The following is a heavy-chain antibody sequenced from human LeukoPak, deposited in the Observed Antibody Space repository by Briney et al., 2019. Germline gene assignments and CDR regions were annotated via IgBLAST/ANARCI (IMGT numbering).Heavy chain of an antibody. D-gene: IGHD3-22*01. CDR1: GFTFNNYA. CDR3: AKVGSGYYDHLDF. CDR2: ISSSGGST. J-gene: IGHJ4*02. V-gene: IGHV3-23*01. Sequence: GGSLRLSCAASGFTFNNYAMNWVRQAPGKGLEWVSGISSSGGSTYHADSVRGRFTISRDNSKNTQYLQVNSLRVEDTAVYYCAKVGSGYYDHLDFWGQGILVTVSS.